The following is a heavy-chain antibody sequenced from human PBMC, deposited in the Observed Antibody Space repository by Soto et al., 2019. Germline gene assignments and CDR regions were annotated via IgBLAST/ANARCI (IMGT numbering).Heavy chain of an antibody. D-gene: IGHD3-16*02. V-gene: IGHV4-31*03. CDR3: ATFYYDYIWGSYRSQTDAFDI. Sequence: QVQLQESGPGLVKPSQTLSLTCTVSGGSISSGGYYWSWIRQHPGKGLEWIGYIYYSGSTYYNPYLKSRVTISVDTSKNQCSLKLSSVTAADTAVYYCATFYYDYIWGSYRSQTDAFDIWGQGTMVTVSS. CDR1: GGSISSGGYY. CDR2: IYYSGST. J-gene: IGHJ3*02.